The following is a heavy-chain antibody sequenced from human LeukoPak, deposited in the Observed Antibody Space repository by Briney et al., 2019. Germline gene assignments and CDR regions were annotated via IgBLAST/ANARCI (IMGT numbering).Heavy chain of an antibody. CDR3: AREYDSRARFDS. CDR1: GDSFIRHT. D-gene: IGHD6-13*01. Sequence: PGGSLRLSCVGSGDSFIRHTMIWVRRAPGKGLEWIAYISSSGSPIYYADSVKGRFTVSRDNARTSLFLHMNSLRAEDTAVYCCAREYDSRARFDSWGQGTLVTVSS. CDR2: ISSSGSPI. V-gene: IGHV3-48*01. J-gene: IGHJ4*02.